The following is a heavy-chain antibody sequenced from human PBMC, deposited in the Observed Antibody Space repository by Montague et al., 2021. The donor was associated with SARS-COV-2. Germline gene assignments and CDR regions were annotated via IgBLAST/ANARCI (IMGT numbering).Heavy chain of an antibody. CDR3: ARIPVSGTAMDQYYYYYGMDV. J-gene: IGHJ6*02. CDR2: IDWDDDK. CDR1: GFSLSTSGMC. Sequence: PALVKPTQTLTLTCTFSGFSLSTSGMCVSWIRQPPGEALEWLALIDWDDDKYYSTSLKTRLTISKDTSKNQVVLTMTNMDPVDTATHYCARIPVSGTAMDQYYYYYGMDVWGQGTTVTVSS. D-gene: IGHD5-18*01. V-gene: IGHV2-70*01.